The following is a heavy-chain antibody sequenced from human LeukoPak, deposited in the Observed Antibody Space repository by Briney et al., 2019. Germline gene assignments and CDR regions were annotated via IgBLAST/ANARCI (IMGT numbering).Heavy chain of an antibody. CDR2: INPNSGGT. Sequence: ASVKVSCKASGYTFTGYYMHWVRQAPGQGLEWMGWINPNSGGTNYAQKFQGRVTMTRDTSISTAYMELSRLRSDDTAVYYCARDHGITIPPDAFDIWGQGTMVTVSS. D-gene: IGHD3-9*01. J-gene: IGHJ3*02. CDR1: GYTFTGYY. V-gene: IGHV1-2*02. CDR3: ARDHGITIPPDAFDI.